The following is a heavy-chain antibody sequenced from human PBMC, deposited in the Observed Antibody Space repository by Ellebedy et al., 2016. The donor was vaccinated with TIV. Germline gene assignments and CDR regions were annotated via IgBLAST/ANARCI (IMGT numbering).Heavy chain of an antibody. CDR2: ISYDGSNK. J-gene: IGHJ5*02. CDR1: GFTFSSYA. CDR3: ARELLGVVTMYNWFDP. V-gene: IGHV3-30-3*01. Sequence: GESLKISCAASGFTFSSYAMHWVRQAPGKGLEWVAVISYDGSNKYYADSVKGRFTISRDNSKNTLYLQMNSLRAEDTAVYYCARELLGVVTMYNWFDPWGQGTLVTVSS. D-gene: IGHD3-22*01.